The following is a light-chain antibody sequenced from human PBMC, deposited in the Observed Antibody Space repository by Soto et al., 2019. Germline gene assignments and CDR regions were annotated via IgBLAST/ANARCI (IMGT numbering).Light chain of an antibody. CDR2: EVT. J-gene: IGLJ2*01. CDR1: SSDVGGYNY. Sequence: QSVLTQPPSASGSPGQSVTISCTGTSSDVGGYNYVSWYQQHPGKAPKLMIYEVTIRPSGVPDRFFGSKSGNTASLTVSGLQADDEADYYCSSYAGSNNYVVFGGGTKVTVL. V-gene: IGLV2-8*01. CDR3: SSYAGSNNYVV.